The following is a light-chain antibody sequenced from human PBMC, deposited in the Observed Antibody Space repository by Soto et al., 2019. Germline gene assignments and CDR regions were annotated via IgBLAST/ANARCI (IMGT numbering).Light chain of an antibody. CDR2: AAS. J-gene: IGKJ1*01. V-gene: IGKV1-27*01. CDR1: QGISNY. CDR3: QKYHSAPWT. Sequence: DIQMTQSPSSLSTSVGDRVTITCRASQGISNYLAWYQQKPGKVPKLLIYAASTSQSGVPSRFSGSGSGTDFTLTISSLQPEDVASYYCQKYHSAPWTFGQGTKVEIK.